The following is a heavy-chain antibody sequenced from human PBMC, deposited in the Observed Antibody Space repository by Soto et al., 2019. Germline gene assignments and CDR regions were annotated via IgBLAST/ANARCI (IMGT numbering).Heavy chain of an antibody. D-gene: IGHD3-16*02. Sequence: EVQLVQSGAEVKKPGESLKISCKGSGYSFTSYWIGWVRQMPGKGLEWMGIIYPGDSDTRYSPSFQGQVTISADKSISTASLQWSSRKAWDTAMYYCAGGVRLGGSYLPHEHAFNIWGQGTMVTVPS. CDR1: GYSFTSYW. V-gene: IGHV5-51*01. CDR3: AGGVRLGGSYLPHEHAFNI. J-gene: IGHJ3*02. CDR2: IYPGDSDT.